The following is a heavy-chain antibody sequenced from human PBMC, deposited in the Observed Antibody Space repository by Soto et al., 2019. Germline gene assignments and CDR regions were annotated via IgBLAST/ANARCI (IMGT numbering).Heavy chain of an antibody. V-gene: IGHV3-23*01. CDR2: ISGSGGST. Sequence: VQLLESGGGLVQPGGSLRLSCAVSGFTFSNYAMSWVRQAPGKGLEWVSGISGSGGSTYYGDSVKGRLTISRDNSKTTLSLQINSLSPEDTAVYYCAKGSGQWLGSWFDHWGQGTLVTVSS. D-gene: IGHD6-19*01. J-gene: IGHJ5*02. CDR1: GFTFSNYA. CDR3: AKGSGQWLGSWFDH.